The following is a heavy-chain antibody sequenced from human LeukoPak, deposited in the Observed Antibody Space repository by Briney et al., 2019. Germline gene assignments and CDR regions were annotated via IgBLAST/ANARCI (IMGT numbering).Heavy chain of an antibody. CDR2: ISGSDGST. Sequence: QPGGSLRLSCTASGFTFSNYAMTWVRQAPGKGLEWVSAISGSDGSTYYADSVVGRFTISRDNSKNTLYLQMNSLRAEDTAVYFCANTFYDFWSGYIHYWGQGTLVTVSS. V-gene: IGHV3-23*01. J-gene: IGHJ4*02. D-gene: IGHD3-3*01. CDR3: ANTFYDFWSGYIHY. CDR1: GFTFSNYA.